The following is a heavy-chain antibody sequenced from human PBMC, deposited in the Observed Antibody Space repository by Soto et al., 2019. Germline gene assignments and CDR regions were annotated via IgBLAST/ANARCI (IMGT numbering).Heavy chain of an antibody. Sequence: QVQLVQSGAEVKKPGSSVKVSCEPSGGTFSSYPINWVRQAPGQGLEWMGGIIPFFGTSNYAQKFQGRVTITADDSTSTAYMELRSLRSEDTVVYYCARVGHITNYGMAVWGQGTTVTVSS. D-gene: IGHD1-26*01. V-gene: IGHV1-69*01. CDR3: ARVGHITNYGMAV. J-gene: IGHJ6*02. CDR2: IIPFFGTS. CDR1: GGTFSSYP.